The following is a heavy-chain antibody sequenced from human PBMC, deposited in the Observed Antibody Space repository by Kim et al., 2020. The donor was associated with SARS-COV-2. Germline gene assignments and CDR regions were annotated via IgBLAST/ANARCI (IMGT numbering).Heavy chain of an antibody. V-gene: IGHV1-3*01. J-gene: IGHJ6*02. Sequence: ASVKVSCKASGYTLTTYAMHWVRHAPGQRLEWMGWLNAGNGNTKYSQHFRGRVTITRDTSASTAYMELSILRPEDTAVYYFALSRDPPEGDYNYGMDVGGQGTTVTVSS. CDR2: LNAGNGNT. CDR3: ALSRDPPEGDYNYGMDV. CDR1: GYTLTTYA.